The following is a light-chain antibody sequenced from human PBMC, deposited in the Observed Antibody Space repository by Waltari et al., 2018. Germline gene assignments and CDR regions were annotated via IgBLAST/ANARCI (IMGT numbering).Light chain of an antibody. CDR3: CSYAGSYTLL. J-gene: IGLJ3*02. CDR2: DVN. Sequence: QSALTQPRSVSGSPGQSVTISCPGTSSDVGSYNYFSWYQQHPGKAPKLIIYDVNKRPSGVPDRFSGSRSDNTASLTISGLQAEDEADYYCCSYAGSYTLLFDGGTKVTVL. CDR1: SSDVGSYNY. V-gene: IGLV2-11*01.